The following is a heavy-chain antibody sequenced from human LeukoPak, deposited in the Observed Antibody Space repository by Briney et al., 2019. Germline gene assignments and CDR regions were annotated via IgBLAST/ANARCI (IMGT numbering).Heavy chain of an antibody. J-gene: IGHJ4*02. CDR3: ARGGRMVVAATRRGSVDY. D-gene: IGHD2-15*01. Sequence: SETLSLTCTVSGDSISSYYWTWIRQPAGKGLEWIGRMHTSGSTNYNPSLKSRVTISVDTSKNQFSLKLSSVTAADTAVYYCARGGRMVVAATRRGSVDYWGQGTLVTVSS. V-gene: IGHV4-4*07. CDR2: MHTSGST. CDR1: GDSISSYY.